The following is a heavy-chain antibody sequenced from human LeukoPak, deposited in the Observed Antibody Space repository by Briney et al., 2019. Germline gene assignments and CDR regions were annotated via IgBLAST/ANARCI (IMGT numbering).Heavy chain of an antibody. J-gene: IGHJ4*02. CDR1: GFTFSTYW. CDR3: ARGGVVPAASFDY. D-gene: IGHD2-2*01. CDR2: LNSDGSST. Sequence: PGGSLRLSCAASGFTFSTYWMHWVRQAPGKGLVWVSRLNSDGSSTTYADYVKGRFTISRDNAKNTLYLQMNSLRTEDTAVYYCARGGVVPAASFDYWGQGTLVTVSS. V-gene: IGHV3-74*01.